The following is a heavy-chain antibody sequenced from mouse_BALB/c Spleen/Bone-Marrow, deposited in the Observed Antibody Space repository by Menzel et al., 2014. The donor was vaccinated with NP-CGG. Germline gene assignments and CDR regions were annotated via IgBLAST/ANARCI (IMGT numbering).Heavy chain of an antibody. Sequence: QVQLKESGAELVKPGASVKLSCKASGYTFTSYWMYWVKQRPGQGLEWIGEINPTKGSTDYNEKFKPKATLTEDSSSXTAFMQSSSLTAEDSADYYCTRPQRGRDYWGQGTTLTVSS. CDR1: GYTFTSYW. CDR3: TRPQRGRDY. V-gene: IGHV1S81*02. CDR2: INPTKGST. D-gene: IGHD4-1*02. J-gene: IGHJ2*01.